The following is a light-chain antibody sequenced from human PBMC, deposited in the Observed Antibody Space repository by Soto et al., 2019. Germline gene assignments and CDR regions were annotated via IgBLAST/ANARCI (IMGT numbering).Light chain of an antibody. CDR3: LQHYSYPRT. V-gene: IGKV1-17*01. CDR2: AAS. CDR1: QCITND. Sequence: DIQITQSPYSLSASARERVTITSGASQCITNDLVWYQQKPGKAAKRLMYAASAFQRGVLSRLSGSGSGREFTLTISSLQPEDFATYYCLQHYSYPRTFGQGTKVDIK. J-gene: IGKJ1*01.